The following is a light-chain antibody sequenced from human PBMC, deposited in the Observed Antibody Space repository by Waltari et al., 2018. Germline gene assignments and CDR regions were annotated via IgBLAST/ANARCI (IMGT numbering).Light chain of an antibody. Sequence: QSALTQPASVSGSPGQSITISCTGTSSDVGSYNLVSWYQQFPGKAPKLMIFEVSKRPSGVSNRFSGSKSGNTASLTISGLQTEDDADYYCCSYAGSLTPCVFGTGTRVTV. V-gene: IGLV2-23*02. CDR3: CSYAGSLTPCV. CDR2: EVS. CDR1: SSDVGSYNL. J-gene: IGLJ1*01.